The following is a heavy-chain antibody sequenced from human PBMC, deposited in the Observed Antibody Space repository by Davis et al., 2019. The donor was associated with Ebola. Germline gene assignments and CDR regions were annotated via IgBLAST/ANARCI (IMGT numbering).Heavy chain of an antibody. V-gene: IGHV4-4*02. Sequence: MPSETLSLTCAVSGGSISSSNWWSWVRQPPGKGLEWIGEIYHSGSTNYNPSLKSRVTISVDKSKNQFSLKLSSVTAEDTAVYYCAKDIRARAFGVVLDVWGKGTTVTVSS. CDR3: AKDIRARAFGVVLDV. D-gene: IGHD3-3*01. CDR1: GGSISSSNW. CDR2: IYHSGST. J-gene: IGHJ6*04.